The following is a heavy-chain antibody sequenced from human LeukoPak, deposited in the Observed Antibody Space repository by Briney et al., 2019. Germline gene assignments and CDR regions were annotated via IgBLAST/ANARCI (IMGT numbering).Heavy chain of an antibody. CDR1: GFTFSSYA. D-gene: IGHD2-21*02. CDR3: QAMVTGQRN. Sequence: PGGSLRLSCSASGFTFSSYAMHWVRPAPGKGREYVSTISNNGAGTYYADSVKGRFTISRDNSKNTLYLQMSSLRTEDTAVYYCQAMVTGQRNWGQGTLVTVSS. CDR2: ISNNGAGT. J-gene: IGHJ4*02. V-gene: IGHV3-64D*06.